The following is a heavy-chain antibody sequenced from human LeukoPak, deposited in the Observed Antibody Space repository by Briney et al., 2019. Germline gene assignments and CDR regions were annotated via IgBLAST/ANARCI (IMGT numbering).Heavy chain of an antibody. CDR3: ARRPSSGWYYFDY. J-gene: IGHJ4*02. Sequence: PSETLSLTCTVSGGSISSYYWGWIRQPPGKGLEWIGYIYYSGSTNYNSSLTSRVTISVDTSKNQFSLKLSSVTAADTAVYYCARRPSSGWYYFDYWGQGTLVTVSS. CDR1: GGSISSYY. CDR2: IYYSGST. V-gene: IGHV4-59*08. D-gene: IGHD6-19*01.